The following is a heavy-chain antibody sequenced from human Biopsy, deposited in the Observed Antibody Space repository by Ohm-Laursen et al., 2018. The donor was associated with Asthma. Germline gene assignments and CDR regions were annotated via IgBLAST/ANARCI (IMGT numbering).Heavy chain of an antibody. V-gene: IGHV1-69*13. J-gene: IGHJ6*02. Sequence: ASVKVSCKVSGGTFSSYSVSWVRQAPGQGLEWMGGLIPVLGTPDHAQMFEGRVTITADESTSTAYMELSSLRSEDTSVYYCARGYSGTDRIVYYYSGLEVWGQGTTVAVSS. D-gene: IGHD5-12*01. CDR2: LIPVLGTP. CDR3: ARGYSGTDRIVYYYSGLEV. CDR1: GGTFSSYS.